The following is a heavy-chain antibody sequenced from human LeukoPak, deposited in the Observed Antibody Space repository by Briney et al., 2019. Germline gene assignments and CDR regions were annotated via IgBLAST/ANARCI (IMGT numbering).Heavy chain of an antibody. J-gene: IGHJ6*02. CDR2: ISACNGNT. D-gene: IGHD3-9*01. V-gene: IGHV1-18*01. Sequence: ASVKVSCKASGYTFTSYGISWVRQAPGQGLEWMGWISACNGNTNYAQKLQGRVTMTTDTSTSTAYMELRSLRSDDTAVYYCASTRPYYDILTGYPNYYYYGMDVWGQGTTVTVSS. CDR3: ASTRPYYDILTGYPNYYYYGMDV. CDR1: GYTFTSYG.